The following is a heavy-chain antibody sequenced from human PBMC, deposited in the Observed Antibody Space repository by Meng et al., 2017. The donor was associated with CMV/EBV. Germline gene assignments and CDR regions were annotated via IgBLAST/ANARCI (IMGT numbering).Heavy chain of an antibody. D-gene: IGHD5-12*01. J-gene: IGHJ4*02. CDR2: ISSSGSTT. Sequence: LSLTCAASGFTFSDYYMSWIRQAPGKGLEWVSYISSSGSTTYYADSVKGRFTISRDNAKNSLYLQMNSLRAEDTAVYYCARGRRGYSGYDFYDYWGQGTLVTVSS. CDR3: ARGRRGYSGYDFYDY. V-gene: IGHV3-11*01. CDR1: GFTFSDYY.